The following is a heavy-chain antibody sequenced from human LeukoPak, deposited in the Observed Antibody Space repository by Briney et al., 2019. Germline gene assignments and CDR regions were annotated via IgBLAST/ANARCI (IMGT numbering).Heavy chain of an antibody. CDR3: ARGYDTIFGVVITDDAFDI. Sequence: XKXLXXXGXIYYSGSTNYNPSLTSRVTISVDTSKNQFSLKLSSVTAADTAVYYCARGYDTIFGVVITDDAFDIWGQGTMVTVSS. V-gene: IGHV4-59*01. CDR2: IYYSGST. J-gene: IGHJ3*02. D-gene: IGHD3-3*01.